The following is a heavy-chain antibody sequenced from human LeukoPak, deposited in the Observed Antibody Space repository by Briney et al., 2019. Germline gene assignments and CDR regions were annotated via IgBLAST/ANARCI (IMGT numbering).Heavy chain of an antibody. CDR1: GFTFSSTA. CDR3: VKVGKMGDY. Sequence: GGSLRLSCSAAGFTFSSTAMHWVRQPPGKGLEYVSAISSNGGSTYYTDSVKGRFTISRDNSKNTLNLQMSSLRAEDTAVYYCVKVGKMGDYWGQGTLVTVSS. J-gene: IGHJ4*02. V-gene: IGHV3-64D*09. CDR2: ISSNGGST. D-gene: IGHD1-26*01.